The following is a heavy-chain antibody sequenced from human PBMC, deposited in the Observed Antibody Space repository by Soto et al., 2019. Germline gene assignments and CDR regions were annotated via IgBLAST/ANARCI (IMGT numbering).Heavy chain of an antibody. J-gene: IGHJ6*02. Sequence: VASVKVSFKTCGYGFTNDGLYWLRQAPGQRLEWMGWINPGNGHTKYSQKFQGRVTITRDTSATTAYMELSSLRSEDSAVFYCARTDCSSTSCYNYYYYGMDVWGQGTTVTVSS. CDR1: GYGFTNDG. CDR2: INPGNGHT. V-gene: IGHV1-3*01. D-gene: IGHD2-2*01. CDR3: ARTDCSSTSCYNYYYYGMDV.